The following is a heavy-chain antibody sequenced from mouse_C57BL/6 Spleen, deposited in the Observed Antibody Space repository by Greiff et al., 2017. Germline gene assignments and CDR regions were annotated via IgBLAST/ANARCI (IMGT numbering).Heavy chain of an antibody. Sequence: VHLQQSGAELARPGASVKMSCKASGYTFTSYTMHWVKQRPGQGLEWIGYINPSSGYTKYNQKFKDKATLTADKSSSTAYMQLSSLTSEDSAVYYCARPITTVVAKAMDYWGQGTSVTVSS. CDR2: INPSSGYT. D-gene: IGHD1-1*01. V-gene: IGHV1-4*01. CDR3: ARPITTVVAKAMDY. CDR1: GYTFTSYT. J-gene: IGHJ4*01.